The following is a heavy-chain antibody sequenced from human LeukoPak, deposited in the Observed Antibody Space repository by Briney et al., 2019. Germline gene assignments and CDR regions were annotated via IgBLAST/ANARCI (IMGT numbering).Heavy chain of an antibody. CDR3: ARDRGTWNDDGFDY. V-gene: IGHV4-4*07. CDR2: IYISGST. D-gene: IGHD1-1*01. CDR1: GGSISSYY. J-gene: IGHJ4*02. Sequence: SETLSLTCTVSGGSISSYYWSWIRQPAGRGLEWIGRIYISGSTNYNPSLKSRVTMSVDTSKNQFSLKLSSVTAADTAVYYCARDRGTWNDDGFDYWGQGTLVTVSS.